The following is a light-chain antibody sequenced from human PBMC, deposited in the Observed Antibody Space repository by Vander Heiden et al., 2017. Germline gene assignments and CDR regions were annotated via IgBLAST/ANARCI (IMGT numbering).Light chain of an antibody. CDR1: QSVGTY. V-gene: IGKV3-11*01. J-gene: IGKJ1*01. Sequence: EIVLTQSPASLSVSPGEGATLSCRASQSVGTYLAWYQQKAGQAPRLLIYDASNRATGIPARFSGSGSGTDFTLTISSLEPEDFAAYYCQQRSNWPTFGQGTKVEIK. CDR2: DAS. CDR3: QQRSNWPT.